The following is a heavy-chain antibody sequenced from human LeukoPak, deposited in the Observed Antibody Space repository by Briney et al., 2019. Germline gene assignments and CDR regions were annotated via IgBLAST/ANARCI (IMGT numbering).Heavy chain of an antibody. CDR3: ARIVVVPAAIGGWFDP. Sequence: GESLKISCKGSGYSFTSYWISWVRQMPGKGLEWMGRIDPSDSYTNYSPSFQGHVTISADRSISTAYLQGSSLKASDTAMYYCARIVVVPAAIGGWFDPWGQGTLVTVSS. CDR1: GYSFTSYW. V-gene: IGHV5-10-1*01. D-gene: IGHD2-2*01. CDR2: IDPSDSYT. J-gene: IGHJ5*02.